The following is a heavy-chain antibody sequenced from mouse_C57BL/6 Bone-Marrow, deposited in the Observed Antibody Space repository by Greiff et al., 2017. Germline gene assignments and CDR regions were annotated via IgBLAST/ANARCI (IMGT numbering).Heavy chain of an antibody. D-gene: IGHD1-1*01. V-gene: IGHV7-3*01. CDR3: GRSKKLRGAMDY. CDR1: GFTFTDYY. CDR2: IRNKANGYTT. J-gene: IGHJ4*01. Sequence: EVQGVESGGGLVQPGGSLSLSCAASGFTFTDYYMSWVRQPPGKALEWLGFIRNKANGYTTEYSASVQGRFTISRGNSQSSLYLQMNALMAEDSATYYCGRSKKLRGAMDYWGQGTSVTVSS.